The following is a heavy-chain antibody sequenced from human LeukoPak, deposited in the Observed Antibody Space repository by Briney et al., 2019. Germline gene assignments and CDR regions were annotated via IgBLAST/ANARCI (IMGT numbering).Heavy chain of an antibody. V-gene: IGHV4-38-2*02. J-gene: IGHJ5*02. CDR3: ARADQIVVVPAAMFDWFAP. CDR1: GYSMSSDYY. D-gene: IGHD2-2*01. CDR2: IYYSGST. Sequence: PSETLSLTGTFSGYSMSSDYYWGWIRQPPGKGLGWIGSIYYSGSTYYNPSLKSRVTISVETSKNQFSLKLSSVTAAGKAVYYRARADQIVVVPAAMFDWFAPWGQGPLVTVSS.